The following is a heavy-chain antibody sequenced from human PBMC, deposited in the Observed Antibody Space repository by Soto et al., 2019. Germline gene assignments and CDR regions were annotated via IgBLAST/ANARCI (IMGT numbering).Heavy chain of an antibody. D-gene: IGHD1-7*01. Sequence: SETLSLTCTVSGASISSSSYYWGWIRQPPGKGLEWIGSIYYSGSTYYNPSLKSRVTISVDTSKNQFFLKLSSVTAADTALYYCARLNAGTTYYYYGMDVWGQGTTVT. CDR3: ARLNAGTTYYYYGMDV. CDR2: IYYSGST. CDR1: GASISSSSYY. J-gene: IGHJ6*02. V-gene: IGHV4-39*01.